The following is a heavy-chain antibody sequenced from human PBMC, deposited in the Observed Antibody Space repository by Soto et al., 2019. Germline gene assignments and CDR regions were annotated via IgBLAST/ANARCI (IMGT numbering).Heavy chain of an antibody. J-gene: IGHJ4*02. CDR2: IYYTGST. CDR1: GGSISSGGYY. D-gene: IGHD4-17*01. CDR3: ARRYGASFDY. Sequence: PSETLSLTCTVSGGSISSGGYYWSWIRQHPGKGLEWIGYIYYTGSTYYNPSLKSRVTISVDTSKNQFSLKLSSVTAADTAVYYCARRYGASFDYWGQGTLVTVS. V-gene: IGHV4-31*03.